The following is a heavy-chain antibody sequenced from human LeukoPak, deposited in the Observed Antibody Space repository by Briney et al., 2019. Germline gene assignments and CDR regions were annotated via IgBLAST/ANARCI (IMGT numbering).Heavy chain of an antibody. D-gene: IGHD3-22*01. V-gene: IGHV3-30*02. CDR1: GFTFSSYG. CDR2: IRYDGSNK. J-gene: IGHJ3*02. Sequence: GGSLRLSCAASGFTFSSYGMHWVRQAPGEGLEWVAFIRYDGSNKYYADSVKGRFTISRDNSKNTLYLQMNSLRAEDTAVYYSHGQWLGGNDDAFDIWGQGTMVTVSS. CDR3: HGQWLGGNDDAFDI.